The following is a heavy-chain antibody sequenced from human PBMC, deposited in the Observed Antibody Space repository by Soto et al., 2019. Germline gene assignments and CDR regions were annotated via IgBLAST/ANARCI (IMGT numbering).Heavy chain of an antibody. J-gene: IGHJ6*02. D-gene: IGHD2-2*01. CDR3: ATSTRQYYYYYGMDV. V-gene: IGHV4-30-4*01. Sequence: SETLSLTCTVSGGSISSGDYYWSWIRQPPGKGLEWIGYIYYSGSTYYNPSLKSRVTISVDTSKNQFSLKLSSVTAADTAVYYCATSTRQYYYYYGMDVWGQGTTVTVSS. CDR1: GGSISSGDYY. CDR2: IYYSGST.